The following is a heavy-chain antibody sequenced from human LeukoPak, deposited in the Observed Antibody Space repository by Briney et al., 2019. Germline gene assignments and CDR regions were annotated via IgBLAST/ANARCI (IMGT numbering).Heavy chain of an antibody. CDR3: ARYYDSSGYYDTLFDY. Sequence: KPSETLSLTCTVSGGSISSYYWSWIRQPAGKGLEWIGRIYTSGSTNYNPSLKSRVTMSVDTSKNQFSLKLSSVTAADTAVYYCARYYDSSGYYDTLFDYWGQGTLVTVSS. CDR1: GGSISSYY. D-gene: IGHD3-22*01. CDR2: IYTSGST. V-gene: IGHV4-4*07. J-gene: IGHJ4*02.